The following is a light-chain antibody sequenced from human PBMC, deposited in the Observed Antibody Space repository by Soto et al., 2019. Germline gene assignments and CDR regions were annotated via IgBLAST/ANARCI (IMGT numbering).Light chain of an antibody. CDR2: KAS. Sequence: DIQMTQSPSTLSASVGDRVTIACRASQSISSWLAWYQQKPGKAPKLLIYKASSLESGVPSRFSGSGSGTEFTLTISSLQPDDFTTYYCQQYNSYPYTFGQGTKLEIK. CDR3: QQYNSYPYT. V-gene: IGKV1-5*03. J-gene: IGKJ2*01. CDR1: QSISSW.